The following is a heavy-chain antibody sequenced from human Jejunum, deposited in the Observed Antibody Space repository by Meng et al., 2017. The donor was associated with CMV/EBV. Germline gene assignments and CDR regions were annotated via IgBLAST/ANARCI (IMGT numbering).Heavy chain of an antibody. CDR2: IENDGSNK. V-gene: IGHV3-30*02. CDR1: GFTISRFS. Sequence: SGFTISRFSMHWIHQAPGERLEWVEFIENDGSNKYYVDSMKGRFTISRDNSKNTLSLKMNSLGSQNTTVYYCTKDAPDKWGSFSWGQGTLVTVSS. CDR3: TKDAPDKWGSFS. D-gene: IGHD7-27*01. J-gene: IGHJ4*02.